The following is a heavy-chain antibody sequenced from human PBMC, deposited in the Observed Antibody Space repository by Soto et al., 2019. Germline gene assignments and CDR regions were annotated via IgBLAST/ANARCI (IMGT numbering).Heavy chain of an antibody. CDR2: ISGSGGSA. V-gene: IGHV3-23*01. J-gene: IGHJ4*02. Sequence: GGSLRLSCAASDFTFSNAWINWVRQAPGKGLEWVSAISGSGGSAYYADSVKGRFTISRDNSKNTLYLQMNSLRAEDTAVYYCAKDPTRQPTVIDYWGQGTLVTVSS. CDR1: DFTFSNAW. D-gene: IGHD4-17*01. CDR3: AKDPTRQPTVIDY.